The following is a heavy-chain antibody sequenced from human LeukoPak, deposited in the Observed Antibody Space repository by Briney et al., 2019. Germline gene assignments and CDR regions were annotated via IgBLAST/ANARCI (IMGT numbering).Heavy chain of an antibody. J-gene: IGHJ4*02. Sequence: ASVTVSCMVSGYSFTELSIQWVRQAPGTAREWMGGFEPEDGETISAQKFQGRVTMTKNTSIDTTYMELSSLRSEDTAVYYCATDLRELVDFGFWGQGTLVTVSS. CDR3: ATDLRELVDFGF. D-gene: IGHD1-26*01. CDR1: GYSFTELS. CDR2: FEPEDGET. V-gene: IGHV1-24*01.